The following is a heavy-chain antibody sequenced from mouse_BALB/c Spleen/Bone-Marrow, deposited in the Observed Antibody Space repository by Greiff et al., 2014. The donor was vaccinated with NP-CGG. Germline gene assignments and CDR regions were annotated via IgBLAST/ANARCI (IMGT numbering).Heavy chain of an antibody. CDR3: ARSDSYDGFAY. CDR2: INPSTGYT. Sequence: QVQLQQSGAELAKPGASVKMSCKASGYTFTIYWMHWVKQRPGQGLEWIGYINPSTGYTEYNQKFKDKATLTADKSSSTAYMQLSSLTSEDSAVYYCARSDSYDGFAYGGQGTLVTVSA. CDR1: GYTFTIYW. J-gene: IGHJ3*01. D-gene: IGHD2-12*01. V-gene: IGHV1-7*01.